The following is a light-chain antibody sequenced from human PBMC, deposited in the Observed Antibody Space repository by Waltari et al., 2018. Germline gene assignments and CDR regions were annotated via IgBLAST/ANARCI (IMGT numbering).Light chain of an antibody. CDR3: MQRLEFPYT. CDR2: SLS. J-gene: IGKJ2*01. V-gene: IGKV2-40*01. CDR1: PSLLNSDDGFTY. Sequence: DIVMTQTPLSLPVTPGEPASTSCASRPSLLNSDDGFTYLDWFLQKPGQSPQLLIYSLSYRASGVPDRFSGTGSGSSFSLKISRVEAEDVGIYYCMQRLEFPYTFGQGTRL.